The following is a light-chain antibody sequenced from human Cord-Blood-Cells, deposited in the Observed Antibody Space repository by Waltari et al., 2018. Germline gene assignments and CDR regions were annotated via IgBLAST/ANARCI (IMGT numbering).Light chain of an antibody. CDR3: QAWDSSTANWV. V-gene: IGLV1-47*01. J-gene: IGLJ3*02. CDR1: SSNIGSNY. CDR2: RNN. Sequence: QSVLTQPPSASGTPGQRVTISCSGSSSNIGSNYVYWYQQLPGTAPKLVIYRNNLRPSGITERFSDSNSGNTATLTISGTQTMDEADYYCQAWDSSTANWVFGGGTKLTVL.